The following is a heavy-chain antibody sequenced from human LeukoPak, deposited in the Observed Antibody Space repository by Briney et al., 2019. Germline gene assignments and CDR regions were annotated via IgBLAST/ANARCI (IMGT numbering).Heavy chain of an antibody. CDR2: ISYDGSNK. CDR1: GFTFSSYA. V-gene: IGHV3-30*04. CDR3: ARGPTMKMDV. J-gene: IGHJ6*04. D-gene: IGHD3-22*01. Sequence: GGSLRLSCAASGFTFSSYAMHWVRQAPGKGLEWVAVISYDGSNKYYADSVKGRFTISRDNSKNTLYLQMNSLRAEDTAVYYCARGPTMKMDVWGKGTTVTVSS.